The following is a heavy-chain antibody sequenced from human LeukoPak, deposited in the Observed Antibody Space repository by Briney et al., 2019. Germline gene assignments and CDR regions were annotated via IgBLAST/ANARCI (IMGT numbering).Heavy chain of an antibody. CDR1: GYTFTSYY. D-gene: IGHD3-22*01. J-gene: IGHJ4*02. CDR3: ARDLIPYYYDSSGYYYFH. Sequence: ASVKVSCKASGYTFTSYYMHWVRQAPGQGLEWMGIINPNGGSTSYAQKFQGRVTMTRDTSTSTVYMELSSLRSEDTAVYYCARDLIPYYYDSSGYYYFHWGQGTLVTVSS. CDR2: INPNGGST. V-gene: IGHV1-46*01.